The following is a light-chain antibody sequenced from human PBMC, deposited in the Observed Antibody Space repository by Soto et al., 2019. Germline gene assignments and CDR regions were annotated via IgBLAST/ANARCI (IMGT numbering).Light chain of an antibody. CDR2: DIS. CDR3: QQYNNWPS. J-gene: IGKJ5*01. V-gene: IGKV3-15*01. Sequence: EIVMTQSPAALSVSPEERATLSCRASQSVSSNLAWYQQKPGQAPRLLIYDISNRATGVPARFSGSGSETEFTLTIRSLQSEDFAVYFCQQYNNWPSFGQGTRLEIK. CDR1: QSVSSN.